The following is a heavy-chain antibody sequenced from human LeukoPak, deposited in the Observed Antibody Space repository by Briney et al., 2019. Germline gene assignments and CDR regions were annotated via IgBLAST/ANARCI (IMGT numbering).Heavy chain of an antibody. D-gene: IGHD1-26*01. CDR1: GYTFTDYY. CDR2: VDPEDGET. CDR3: AVAVGATTGGAFDI. J-gene: IGHJ3*02. V-gene: IGHV1-69-2*01. Sequence: ASVKISCKVSGYTFTDYYMHWVQQAPGKGLEWMGLVDPEDGETIYAEKFQGRATITADTSTDTAYMELSSLRSEDTAVYYCAVAVGATTGGAFDIWGQGTMVTVSS.